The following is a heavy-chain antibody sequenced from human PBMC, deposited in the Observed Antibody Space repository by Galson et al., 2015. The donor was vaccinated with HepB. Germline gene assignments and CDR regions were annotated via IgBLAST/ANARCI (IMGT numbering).Heavy chain of an antibody. V-gene: IGHV3-30*02. CDR1: GLTFSSYG. Sequence: SLRLSCAASGLTFSSYGMHWVRQAPGKGLEWIAFIRYDGGNEYYADSVKGRFIISRDNSKNTLYLQVNSPRPEDTAVYYCGTKRLGYCSGGSCLGPNYFDYWGQGTLVTVSS. D-gene: IGHD2-15*01. J-gene: IGHJ4*02. CDR3: GTKRLGYCSGGSCLGPNYFDY. CDR2: IRYDGGNE.